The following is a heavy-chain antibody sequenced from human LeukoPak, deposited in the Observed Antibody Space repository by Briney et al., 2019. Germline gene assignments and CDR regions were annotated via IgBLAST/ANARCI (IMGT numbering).Heavy chain of an antibody. D-gene: IGHD6-19*01. CDR1: GGSISSYY. V-gene: IGHV4-59*08. CDR2: IYYSGST. J-gene: IGHJ4*02. CDR3: AAQLPSRAGCLDY. Sequence: SETLSLTCTVSGGSISSYYWSWIRQPPGKGLEWIGYIYYSGSTNYNPSLKSRVTISVDTSKIQFSLMLSSVTAADTAVYYCAAQLPSRAGCLDYWGQGTLVTVSS.